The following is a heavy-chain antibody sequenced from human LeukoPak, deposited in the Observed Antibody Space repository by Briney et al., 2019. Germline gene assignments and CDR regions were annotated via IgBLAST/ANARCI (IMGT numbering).Heavy chain of an antibody. D-gene: IGHD2-15*01. CDR2: IYYSGST. J-gene: IGHJ4*02. V-gene: IGHV4-31*03. CDR3: ASPYCSGGSCYSFDY. Sequence: SQTLSLTCTVSGGSISSGGYYWSWIRQHPGKGLEWIGYIYYSGSTNYNPSLKSRVTISVDTSKNQFSLKLSSVTAADTAVYYCASPYCSGGSCYSFDYWGQGTLVTVSS. CDR1: GGSISSGGYY.